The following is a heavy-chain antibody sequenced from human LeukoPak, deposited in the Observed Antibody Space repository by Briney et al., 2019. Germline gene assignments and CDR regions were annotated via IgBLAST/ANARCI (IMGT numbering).Heavy chain of an antibody. CDR1: GFTFTTYW. CDR2: ISAGGDAT. CDR3: ARDRRLISDILTGYYRTEYYYYMDV. Sequence: PGGSLRLSCAASGFTFTTYWMSWVRQAPGKGLEWVSTISAGGDATYYADSVKGRFTISRDNSKNTLYLQMNSLRAEDTAVYYCARDRRLISDILTGYYRTEYYYYMDVWGKGTTVTISS. V-gene: IGHV3-23*01. J-gene: IGHJ6*03. D-gene: IGHD3-9*01.